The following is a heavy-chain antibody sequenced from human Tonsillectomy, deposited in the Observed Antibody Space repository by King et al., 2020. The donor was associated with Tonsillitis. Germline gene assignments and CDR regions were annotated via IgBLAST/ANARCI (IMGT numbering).Heavy chain of an antibody. CDR3: ARGYYDFWSGYYYDAFDI. D-gene: IGHD3-3*01. CDR2: LYYRGST. J-gene: IGHJ3*02. V-gene: IGHV4-59*01. CDR1: GGSISSYY. Sequence: QLQESGPGLVKPSETLSLTCTVSGGSISSYYWSWIRQPPGKGLEWIGYLYYRGSTNYNPSLKSRVTISVDTSKNQFSLKLSSVTAADTAVYYCARGYYDFWSGYYYDAFDIWGQGTMVTVSS.